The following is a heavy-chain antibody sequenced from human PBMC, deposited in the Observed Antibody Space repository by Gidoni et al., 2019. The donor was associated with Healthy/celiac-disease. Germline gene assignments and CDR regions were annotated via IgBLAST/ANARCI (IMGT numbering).Heavy chain of an antibody. J-gene: IGHJ6*02. CDR3: AKDGLDIVVVPAANHYYYYYGMDV. Sequence: QVQLVETGGGVDQPGRSRRRTCSDSGFTFSRYGMHRVRQAPGKGLECVAVISYDGSNKYYADSVKGRFTISRDNSKNMLYLQMNSLRAEDTAVYYCAKDGLDIVVVPAANHYYYYYGMDVWGQGTTDTVSS. D-gene: IGHD2-2*03. V-gene: IGHV3-30*18. CDR2: ISYDGSNK. CDR1: GFTFSRYG.